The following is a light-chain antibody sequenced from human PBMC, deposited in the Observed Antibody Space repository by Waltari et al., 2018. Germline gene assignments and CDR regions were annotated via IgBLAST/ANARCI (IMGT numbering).Light chain of an antibody. CDR3: QTGGHGTWV. CDR1: SGHSSNV. Sequence: QLVLTQSPSASASLGASVKLTCTLSSGHSSNVIAWLQQQPEKGPRYLMRVNSDGSHSRGDGIPDRCSGYSSGAERYLTSSSLQSEEEADYYCQTGGHGTWVFGGGTKLTVL. V-gene: IGLV4-69*01. J-gene: IGLJ3*02. CDR2: VNSDGSH.